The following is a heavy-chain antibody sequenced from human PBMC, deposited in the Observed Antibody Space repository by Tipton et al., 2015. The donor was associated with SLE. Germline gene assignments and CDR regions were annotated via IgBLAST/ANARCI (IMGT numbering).Heavy chain of an antibody. Sequence: TLSLTCTVSGGSISSYYWGWIRQPPGKGLEWIGSIYHSGSTYYNPSPKSRVTISVDTSKNQFSLKLSSVTAADTAVYYCARAGRAWNLFDYWGQGTLVTVSS. CDR2: IYHSGST. CDR3: ARAGRAWNLFDY. V-gene: IGHV4-38-2*02. J-gene: IGHJ4*02. D-gene: IGHD1-1*01. CDR1: GGSISSYY.